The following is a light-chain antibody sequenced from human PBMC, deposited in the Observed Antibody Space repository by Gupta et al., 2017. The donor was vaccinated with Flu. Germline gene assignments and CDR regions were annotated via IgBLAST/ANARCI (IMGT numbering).Light chain of an antibody. V-gene: IGKV1-16*01. J-gene: IGKJ5*01. CDR2: DAS. CDR3: QQDNSYPHT. CDR1: QGIINN. Sequence: DIQMTQSPSSLSASVGDRVTITCRASQGIINNLAWFQQKPGQAPKSLIHDASSLQSGVPARFSGSGSRTDFTLTISILHPEDVATYYCQQDNSYPHTFGQGTRLDIK.